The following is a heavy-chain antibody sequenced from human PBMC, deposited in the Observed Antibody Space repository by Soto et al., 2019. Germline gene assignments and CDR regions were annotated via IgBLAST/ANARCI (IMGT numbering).Heavy chain of an antibody. Sequence: SHTLSLTCAISGDSVSSNSAAWNWIRQCPSRGLEWLGRTYYRSKWYNDYAVSVKSRITINPDTSKNHFSLQLNSVTHEDTDVYYCARNRMSGRDVWGHGTSVTVSS. CDR2: TYYRSKWYN. J-gene: IGHJ6*02. V-gene: IGHV6-1*01. CDR1: GDSVSSNSAA. CDR3: ARNRMSGRDV.